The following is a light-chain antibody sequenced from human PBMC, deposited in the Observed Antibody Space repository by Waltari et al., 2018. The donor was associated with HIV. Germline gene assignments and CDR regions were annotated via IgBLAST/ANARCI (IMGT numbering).Light chain of an antibody. Sequence: SYVLTQTPSVSVATGKTATLTCEGSDIGTRSVHWYRQKPGQAPVLVIYYDGERPSGVSERLSGSNSGNTATLTISKVGVGDEADYYCQVWDANTDVVFGTGTKLTVL. CDR2: YDG. CDR1: DIGTRS. V-gene: IGLV3-21*04. CDR3: QVWDANTDVV. J-gene: IGLJ2*01.